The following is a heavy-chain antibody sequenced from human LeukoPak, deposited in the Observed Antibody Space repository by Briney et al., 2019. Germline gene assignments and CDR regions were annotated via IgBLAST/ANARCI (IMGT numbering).Heavy chain of an antibody. V-gene: IGHV4-39*01. CDR3: ARTRYYYNSRSYGAPYYFDY. CDR2: IYYGENT. Sequence: SETLSLTCTVSGGSISSGPYYWGWIRQPPGKGLEWIGNIYYGENTYYNPSLKSRVTISIDTSKNQFYLKLSSLTAADTAVYYCARTRYYYNSRSYGAPYYFDYWGQGTLVTVSS. CDR1: GGSISSGPYY. J-gene: IGHJ4*02. D-gene: IGHD3-10*01.